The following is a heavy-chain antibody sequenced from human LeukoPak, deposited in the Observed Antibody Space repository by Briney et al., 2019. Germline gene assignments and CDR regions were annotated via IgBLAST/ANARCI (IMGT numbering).Heavy chain of an antibody. CDR3: ARGGHSSPFGELLFAFDY. Sequence: ASVKVSCKASGYTFTGYYMHWVRQAPGQGLEWMGRINSDSGGSNYAQKFQGRVTMTRDTSISTAYMELSRLRSDDTAVYYCARGGHSSPFGELLFAFDYWGQGTLVTVSS. V-gene: IGHV1-2*06. CDR1: GYTFTGYY. CDR2: INSDSGGS. D-gene: IGHD3-10*01. J-gene: IGHJ4*02.